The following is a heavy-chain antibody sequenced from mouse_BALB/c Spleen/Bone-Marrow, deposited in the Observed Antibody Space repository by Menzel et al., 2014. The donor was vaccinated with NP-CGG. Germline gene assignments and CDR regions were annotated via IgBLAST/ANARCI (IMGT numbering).Heavy chain of an antibody. CDR3: AGIITVDY. D-gene: IGHD1-1*01. Sequence: EVQVVESGGGLVKPGGSLKLSCAASGFTFSGYAMSWVRQTPEKRLEWVASISSGGTTYYPDSVKGRFTISRDNARNILYLQMSSLRSEDTAMYYCAGIITVDYWGQGTSVTVSS. CDR2: ISSGGTT. V-gene: IGHV5-6-5*01. CDR1: GFTFSGYA. J-gene: IGHJ4*01.